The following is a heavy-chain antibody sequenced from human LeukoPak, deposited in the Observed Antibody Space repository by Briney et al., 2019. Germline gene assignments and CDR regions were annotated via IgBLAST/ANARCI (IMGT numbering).Heavy chain of an antibody. Sequence: GGSLRLSCAASGFTFSSYAMSWVRQAPGKGLEWVSAISGSGGSTYYADSVKGRFTISRDNAKNTLYVQMNSLRAEDTAVYYCAKVSXXHLLPXMXVWGKGXTVTV. CDR3: AKVSXXHLLPXMXV. D-gene: IGHD2-2*01. CDR2: ISGSGGST. CDR1: GFTFSSYA. J-gene: IGHJ6*03. V-gene: IGHV3-23*01.